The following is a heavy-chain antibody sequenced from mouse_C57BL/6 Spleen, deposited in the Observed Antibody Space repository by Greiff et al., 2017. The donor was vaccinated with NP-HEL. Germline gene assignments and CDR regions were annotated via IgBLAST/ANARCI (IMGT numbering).Heavy chain of an antibody. V-gene: IGHV5-17*01. Sequence: EVMLVESGGGLVKPGGSLKLSCAASGFTFSDYGMHWVRQAPEKGLEWVAYISSGSSTIYYADTVKGRFTISRDNAKNTLFLQMTSLRSEDTAMYYCARDYGNPWFAYWGQGTLVTVSA. D-gene: IGHD2-1*01. CDR3: ARDYGNPWFAY. J-gene: IGHJ3*01. CDR1: GFTFSDYG. CDR2: ISSGSSTI.